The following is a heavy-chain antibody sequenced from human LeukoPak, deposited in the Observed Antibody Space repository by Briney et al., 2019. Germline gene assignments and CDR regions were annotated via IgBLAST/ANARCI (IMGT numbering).Heavy chain of an antibody. V-gene: IGHV3-7*01. J-gene: IGHJ4*02. CDR1: GFTFSSYW. CDR2: IKQDGSEK. Sequence: GGSLRLSCAAPGFTFSSYWMSWVRQALGKGLEWVANIKQDGSEKYYVDSVKGRFTISRDNAKNSLYLQMNSLRAEDTAVYYCAREMITFGGADRPFDYWGQGTLVTVSS. CDR3: AREMITFGGADRPFDY. D-gene: IGHD3-16*01.